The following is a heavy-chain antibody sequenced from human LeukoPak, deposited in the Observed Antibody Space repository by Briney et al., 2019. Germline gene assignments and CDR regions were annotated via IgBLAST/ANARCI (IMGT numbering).Heavy chain of an antibody. J-gene: IGHJ4*02. CDR3: AKDMYSSGWPFDY. CDR2: ISGSGGST. V-gene: IGHV3-23*01. D-gene: IGHD6-19*01. Sequence: GGSLRLSCAASGFTFSSYAMNWVRQAPGKGLEWVSAISGSGGSTYYADSVRGRFTISRDNSKNTLYLQMNSLRAEDTAVYYCAKDMYSSGWPFDYWGQGTLVTVSS. CDR1: GFTFSSYA.